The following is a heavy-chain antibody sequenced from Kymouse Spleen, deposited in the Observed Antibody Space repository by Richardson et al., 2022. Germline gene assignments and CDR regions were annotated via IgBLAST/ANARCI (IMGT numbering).Heavy chain of an antibody. CDR1: GFTFSSYG. CDR2: ISYDGSNK. J-gene: IGHJ6*02. V-gene: IGHV3-30*18. Sequence: QVQLVESGGGVVQPGRSLRLSCAASGFTFSSYGMHWVRQAPGKGLEWVAVISYDGSNKYYADSVKGRFTISRDNSKNTLYLQMNSLRAEDTAVYYCAKREMVRGVIPYYYYGMDVWGQGTTVTVSS. D-gene: IGHD3-10*01. CDR3: AKREMVRGVIPYYYYGMDV.